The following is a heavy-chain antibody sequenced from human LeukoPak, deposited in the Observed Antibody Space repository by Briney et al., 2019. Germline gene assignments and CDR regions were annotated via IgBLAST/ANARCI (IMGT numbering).Heavy chain of an antibody. D-gene: IGHD3-16*01. CDR2: ISANGANT. J-gene: IGHJ3*02. CDR3: AKALQGRVWGSYSHAFHI. Sequence: PGGSLRLSCAASGFTFDNYGMTWVRQAPGKGLEWVSLISANGANTYFADSVKGRFTISRDNSKNTLYLQMNSLRAEDRAVYYCAKALQGRVWGSYSHAFHIWGQGTMVTVSS. V-gene: IGHV3-23*01. CDR1: GFTFDNYG.